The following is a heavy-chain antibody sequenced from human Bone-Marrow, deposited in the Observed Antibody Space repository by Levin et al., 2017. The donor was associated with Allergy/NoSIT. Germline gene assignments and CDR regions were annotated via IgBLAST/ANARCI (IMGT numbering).Heavy chain of an antibody. CDR3: ARQPVNTAAFDH. J-gene: IGHJ4*02. CDR2: IYYSGTT. CDR1: GGSINSYY. V-gene: IGHV4-59*01. D-gene: IGHD5-18*01. Sequence: SDTLSLTCTVSGGSINSYYWSWIRQPPGKGLEWIGYIYYSGTTNFNPSLKGRVTISVDTSKNQLSLKLSSVTAADTAMYYCARQPVNTAAFDHWGQGTLVTVSS.